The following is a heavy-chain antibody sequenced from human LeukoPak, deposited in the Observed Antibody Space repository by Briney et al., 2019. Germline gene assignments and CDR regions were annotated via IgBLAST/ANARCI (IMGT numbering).Heavy chain of an antibody. V-gene: IGHV4-59*01. D-gene: IGHD1-26*01. CDR1: GGSISSYY. CDR2: IYYGGST. J-gene: IGHJ4*02. CDR3: ARYHRGSYYFDY. Sequence: PSETLSLTCTVSGGSISSYYWSWIRQPPGKGLEWIGYIYYGGSTSYNPSLKSRVTLSVDTSKNQLSLKLSSVTAADTAVYYCARYHRGSYYFDYWGQGTLVTVSS.